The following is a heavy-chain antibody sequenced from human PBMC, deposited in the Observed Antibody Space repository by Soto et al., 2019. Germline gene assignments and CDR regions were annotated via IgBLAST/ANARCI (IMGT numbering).Heavy chain of an antibody. D-gene: IGHD2-15*01. CDR2: FYPGDSTS. V-gene: IGHV5-51*01. CDR3: ARIIGYCRNNDCSWTFDI. CDR1: GYSFISYW. J-gene: IGHJ3*02. Sequence: LKISCKTPGYSFISYWVAWVRQLPGKGLEWMGTFYPGDSTSTYSPSFQGQVTISVDKSISTAYLQLSSLKASDTAMYYCARIIGYCRNNDCSWTFDIWGQGTMVTVSS.